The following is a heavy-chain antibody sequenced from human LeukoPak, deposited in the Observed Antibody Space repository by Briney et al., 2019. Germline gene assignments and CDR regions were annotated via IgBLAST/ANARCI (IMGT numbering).Heavy chain of an antibody. CDR3: ARVGVGGYSSGHLNY. CDR2: ISGSGGST. J-gene: IGHJ4*02. Sequence: PGGSLRLSCAASGFTFSSYGMSWVRQAPGKGLEWVSAISGSGGSTYYADSVKGRFTISRDNSKNTLYLQMNSLRAEDTAVYYCARVGVGGYSSGHLNYWGQGTLVTVSS. D-gene: IGHD6-19*01. V-gene: IGHV3-23*01. CDR1: GFTFSSYG.